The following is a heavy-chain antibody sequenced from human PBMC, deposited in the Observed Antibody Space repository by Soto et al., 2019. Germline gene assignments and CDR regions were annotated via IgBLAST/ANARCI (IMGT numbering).Heavy chain of an antibody. CDR2: ISYDGSNK. CDR1: GFTFSSYA. D-gene: IGHD3-9*01. Sequence: GGSLRLSCAASGFTFSSYAMRWVRQAPGKGLEWVAVISYDGSNKYYADSVKGRFTISRDNSKNTLYLQMNSLRAEDTAVYYCARAHLNYDILTGPFDYWGQGTLVTVSS. J-gene: IGHJ4*02. V-gene: IGHV3-30-3*01. CDR3: ARAHLNYDILTGPFDY.